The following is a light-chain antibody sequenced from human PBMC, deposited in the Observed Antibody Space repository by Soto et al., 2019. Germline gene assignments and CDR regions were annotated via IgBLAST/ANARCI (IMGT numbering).Light chain of an antibody. J-gene: IGLJ2*01. CDR1: TSDVGGYSF. CDR2: DVS. V-gene: IGLV2-14*03. CDR3: SSYTSSSTLVV. Sequence: QSVLTQPASVSGSPGQSVTISCTGTTSDVGGYSFVSWYQQHPGKAPKLMIYDVSDRPSGVSNRFSGSKSGNTASLTISGLQAEDEAAYYCSSYTSSSTLVVFGGGTKVTVL.